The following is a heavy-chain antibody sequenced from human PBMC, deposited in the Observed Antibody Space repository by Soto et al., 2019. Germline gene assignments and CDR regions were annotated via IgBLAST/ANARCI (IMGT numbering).Heavy chain of an antibody. CDR2: ISWNSGSI. D-gene: IGHD3-16*02. CDR1: GFTFDDYA. J-gene: IGHJ4*02. CDR3: AKALHLGELSLRDCFDY. V-gene: IGHV3-9*01. Sequence: GGSLRLSCAASGFTFDDYAMHWVRQAPGKGLEWVSGISWNSGSIGYADSVKGRFTISRDNAKNSLYLQMNSLRAEDTALYYCAKALHLGELSLRDCFDYWGQGTLVTVSS.